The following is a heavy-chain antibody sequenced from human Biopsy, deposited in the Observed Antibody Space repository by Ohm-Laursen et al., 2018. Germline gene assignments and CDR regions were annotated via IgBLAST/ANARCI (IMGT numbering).Heavy chain of an antibody. CDR1: GFSLSARGMC. V-gene: IGHV2-70*11. CDR3: ARTPILIVSAGLVYRHRRHLQGMDV. Sequence: TQTLTLTYSFSGFSLSARGMCVSWILQAPGKALEWLARVDWDDYKDYSASLQTKLSISKDTSNDQVVLTVNNVDPADTATYYCARTPILIVSAGLVYRHRRHLQGMDVWGQGIAVTVSS. D-gene: IGHD6-13*01. CDR2: VDWDDYK. J-gene: IGHJ6*02.